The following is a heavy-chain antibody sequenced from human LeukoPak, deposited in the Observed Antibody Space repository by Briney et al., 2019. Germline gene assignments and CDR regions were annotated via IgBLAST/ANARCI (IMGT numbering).Heavy chain of an antibody. J-gene: IGHJ3*02. CDR2: INPNSGGT. CDR1: GYTFTGYY. CDR3: ASLKEGSSWPNAFEI. V-gene: IGHV1-2*02. Sequence: ASVKVSCKASGYTFTGYYMHWVRQAPGQGLEWMGWINPNSGGTNYAQKFQGRVTMTRDTSISTAYMELSRLRSDDTAVYYCASLKEGSSWPNAFEIWGQGTMVTVSS. D-gene: IGHD6-13*01.